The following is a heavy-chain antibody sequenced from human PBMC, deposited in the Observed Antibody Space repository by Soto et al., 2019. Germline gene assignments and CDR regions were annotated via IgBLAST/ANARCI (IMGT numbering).Heavy chain of an antibody. D-gene: IGHD6-13*01. CDR1: GGSFSSSPYY. CDR2: IHYTGTT. CDR3: ATQAVGSSWYYWFDP. Sequence: QLQLQESGPGLVKPSETLSLTCSVSGGSFSSSPYYWGWIRQSPGKGLEWIGGIHYTGTTYYNPSVKSRVTISVDTSKNQFSLRLSSVTAADTALYYCATQAVGSSWYYWFDPWGQGTLVTVSS. J-gene: IGHJ5*02. V-gene: IGHV4-39*01.